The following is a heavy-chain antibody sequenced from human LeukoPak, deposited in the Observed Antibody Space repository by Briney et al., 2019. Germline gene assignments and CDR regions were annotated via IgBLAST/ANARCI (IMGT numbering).Heavy chain of an antibody. CDR3: ASFIVVVLAANPVDAFDI. Sequence: PSQTLSLTCTVSGGSISSGGYYWSWIRQHPGKGLEWIGYIYYSGSTYYNPSLKSRVTISVDTSKNQFSLKLSSVTAADTAVYYCASFIVVVLAANPVDAFDIWGQGTMVTVSS. V-gene: IGHV4-31*03. J-gene: IGHJ3*02. CDR1: GGSISSGGYY. CDR2: IYYSGST. D-gene: IGHD2-2*01.